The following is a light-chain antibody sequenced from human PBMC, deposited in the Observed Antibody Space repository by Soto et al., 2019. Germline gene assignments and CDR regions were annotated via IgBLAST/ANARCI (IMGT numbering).Light chain of an antibody. J-gene: IGKJ1*01. CDR2: GAS. Sequence: EIVLTQSPGTLSLSPGERATLSCRASESINSNYLAWYQQKHGQPPSLLIYGASRRATGIPDRFSGGGSGTDFTLTISGLEPEDFAVYYCQQFGSSLRTFGQGTKVDIK. CDR3: QQFGSSLRT. V-gene: IGKV3-20*01. CDR1: ESINSNY.